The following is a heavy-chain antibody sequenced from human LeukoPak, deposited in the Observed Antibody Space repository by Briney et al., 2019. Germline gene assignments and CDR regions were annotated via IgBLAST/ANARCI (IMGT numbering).Heavy chain of an antibody. D-gene: IGHD3-3*01. J-gene: IGHJ4*02. CDR2: MNPDSGNT. V-gene: IGHV1-8*01. CDR1: GYTFTDCD. CDR3: VRNSDYWSGYFPF. Sequence: GASVKVSCKASGYTFTDCDINWLRQAPGQGLEWMGWMNPDSGNTGYAQKFQVRVSMTRDTSISTAYMELSSLRHEDTAVYYCVRNSDYWSGYFPFWGQGTLVTVSS.